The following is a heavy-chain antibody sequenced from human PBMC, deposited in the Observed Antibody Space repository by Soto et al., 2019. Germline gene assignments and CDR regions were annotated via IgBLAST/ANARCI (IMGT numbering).Heavy chain of an antibody. CDR3: AREDGIAGETSAFDY. Sequence: PGGSLRLSCAASGFTFSSYEMNWVRQAPGKGLEWVSSINGRSNYKYYANSVRGRFTISRDNAKNSLFLQMSSLTAEDTAVYYCAREDGIAGETSAFDYWGHGTLVTVSS. CDR1: GFTFSSYE. V-gene: IGHV3-21*01. J-gene: IGHJ4*01. CDR2: INGRSNYK. D-gene: IGHD1-26*01.